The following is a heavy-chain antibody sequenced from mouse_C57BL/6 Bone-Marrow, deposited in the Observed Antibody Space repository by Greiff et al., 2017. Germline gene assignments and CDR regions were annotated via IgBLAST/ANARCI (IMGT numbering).Heavy chain of an antibody. CDR3: TTEGFYYGSLFDY. CDR2: IDPENGDT. Sequence: EVKLQESGAELVRPGASVKLSCTASGFNIKDDYMHWVKQRPEQGLEWIGWIDPENGDTEYASKFQGKATITADTSSNTAYLQLSSLTSEDTAVYYRTTEGFYYGSLFDYWGQGTTLTVSS. CDR1: GFNIKDDY. V-gene: IGHV14-4*01. D-gene: IGHD1-1*01. J-gene: IGHJ2*01.